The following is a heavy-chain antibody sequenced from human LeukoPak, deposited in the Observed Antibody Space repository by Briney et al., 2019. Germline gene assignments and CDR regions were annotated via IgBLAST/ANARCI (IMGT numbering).Heavy chain of an antibody. CDR3: TTEYSGSFSN. D-gene: IGHD1-26*01. J-gene: IGHJ4*02. V-gene: IGHV3-15*01. Sequence: KPGGSLRLSCAASGFTFSDAWMNWVRQVPGKGLEWVGLFKSKTNGGTTDYAAPVKGRFTMSRDDSKNTLYLQMNSLKTEDTAVYYCTTEYSGSFSNWGQGILVTVSS. CDR1: GFTFSDAW. CDR2: FKSKTNGGTT.